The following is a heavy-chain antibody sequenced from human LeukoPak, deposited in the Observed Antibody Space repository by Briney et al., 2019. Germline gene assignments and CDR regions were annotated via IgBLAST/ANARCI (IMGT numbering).Heavy chain of an antibody. D-gene: IGHD3-22*01. V-gene: IGHV1-69*05. CDR3: ARDPPDYDSSGYYYLYYFDY. CDR1: GYTFTSYG. J-gene: IGHJ4*02. Sequence: ASVKVSCKASGYTFTSYGISWVRQAPGQGLEWMGRIIPIFGTANYAQKFQGRVTITTDESTSTAYMELSSLRSEDTAVYYCARDPPDYDSSGYYYLYYFDYWGQGTLVTVSS. CDR2: IIPIFGTA.